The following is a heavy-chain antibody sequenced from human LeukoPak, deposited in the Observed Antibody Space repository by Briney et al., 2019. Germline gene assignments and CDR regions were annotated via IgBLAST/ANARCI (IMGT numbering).Heavy chain of an antibody. J-gene: IGHJ5*02. V-gene: IGHV4-39*02. CDR1: GGSISSSSYY. D-gene: IGHD3-10*01. Sequence: PSETLSLTCTVSGGSISSSSYYWGWIRQPPGKGLEWIGSIYYSGSTYYNPSLKSRVTISVDTSKNQFSLKLSSVTAADTAVYYCAKDIRGSGNYGWFDPWGQGTLVTVSS. CDR2: IYYSGST. CDR3: AKDIRGSGNYGWFDP.